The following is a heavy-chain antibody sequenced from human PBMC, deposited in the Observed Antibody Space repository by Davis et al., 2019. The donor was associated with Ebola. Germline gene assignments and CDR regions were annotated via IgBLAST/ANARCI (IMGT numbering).Heavy chain of an antibody. J-gene: IGHJ6*02. V-gene: IGHV1-3*01. D-gene: IGHD2-21*02. CDR3: ARDNDFLYYYYYYGMDV. CDR2: INAGNGNT. CDR1: GGTFSSYA. Sequence: ASVKVSCKASGGTFSSYAISWVRQAPGQGLEWMGWINAGNGNTKYSQKFQGRVTITRDTSASTAYMELSSLRSEDTAVYYCARDNDFLYYYYYYGMDVWGQGTTVTVSS.